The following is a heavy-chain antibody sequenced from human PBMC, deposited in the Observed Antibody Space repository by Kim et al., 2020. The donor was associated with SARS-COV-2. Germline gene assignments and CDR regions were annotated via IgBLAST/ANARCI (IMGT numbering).Heavy chain of an antibody. V-gene: IGHV7-4-1*02. Sequence: ASVKVSCKASGYTFTSYAMNWVRQAPGQGLEWMGWINTNTGNPTYAQGFTGRFVFSLDTSVSTAYLQISSLKAEDTAVYYCARDGPTVTTWDYGMDVWGQGTTVTVSS. CDR1: GYTFTSYA. CDR2: INTNTGNP. D-gene: IGHD4-17*01. J-gene: IGHJ6*02. CDR3: ARDGPTVTTWDYGMDV.